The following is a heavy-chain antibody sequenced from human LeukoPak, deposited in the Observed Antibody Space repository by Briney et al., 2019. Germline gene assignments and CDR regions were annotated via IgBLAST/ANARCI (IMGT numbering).Heavy chain of an antibody. CDR1: GFTFSSYS. CDR2: INHSGST. V-gene: IGHV4-34*01. J-gene: IGHJ6*03. D-gene: IGHD2-8*01. Sequence: GSLRLSCAASGFTFSSYSMNWIRQPPGKGLEWIGEINHSGSTNYNPSLKSRVTISVDTSKNQFSLKLSSVTAADTAVYYCARGRRYCTNGVCYTYYYYYMDVWGKGTTVTVSS. CDR3: ARGRRYCTNGVCYTYYYYYMDV.